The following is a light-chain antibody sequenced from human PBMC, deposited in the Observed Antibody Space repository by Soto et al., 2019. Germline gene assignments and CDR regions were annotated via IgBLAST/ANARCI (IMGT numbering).Light chain of an antibody. J-gene: IGKJ4*01. CDR1: QSISSW. CDR2: EAS. CDR3: QQYNSYPIT. Sequence: DIQMTQSPSTLSAFVGDRVSITCRASQSISSWLAWYQQKPGKAPNLLIYEASSLESGVPSRFSGSGSGTEFTLTITSLQPDDFASYYCQQYNSYPITFGGGTKVDIK. V-gene: IGKV1-5*03.